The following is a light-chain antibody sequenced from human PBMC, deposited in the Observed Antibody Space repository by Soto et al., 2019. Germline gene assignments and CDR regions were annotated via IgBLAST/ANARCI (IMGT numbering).Light chain of an antibody. Sequence: DIQMTQSPSPLSASVGDTVTITCRASQSISHYLSWYQQKPGKAPQLLIYAASNLQTGVPSRFSGSGFGTDFTLTISSLQPEDFAAYYCQQSYDMPWTFGLGTKVEI. CDR1: QSISHY. CDR2: AAS. V-gene: IGKV1-39*01. J-gene: IGKJ1*01. CDR3: QQSYDMPWT.